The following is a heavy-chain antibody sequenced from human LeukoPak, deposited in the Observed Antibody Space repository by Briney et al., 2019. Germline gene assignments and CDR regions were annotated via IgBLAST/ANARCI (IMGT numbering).Heavy chain of an antibody. CDR3: ARGRYDSSGYYYDY. J-gene: IGHJ4*02. D-gene: IGHD3-22*01. V-gene: IGHV4-34*01. CDR1: GGSFSGYY. CDR2: INHSGST. Sequence: SETLSLTCAVYGGSFSGYYWSWIRQPPGKGLEWIGEINHSGSTNYNPSLKSRVTISVDTSKNQFSLKLSSVTAADTAVYYCARGRYDSSGYYYDYWGQGTLVTVSS.